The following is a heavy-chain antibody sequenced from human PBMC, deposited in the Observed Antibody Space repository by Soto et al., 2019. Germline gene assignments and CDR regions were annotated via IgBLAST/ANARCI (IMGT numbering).Heavy chain of an antibody. CDR3: GRDQATMVRGVTDAFDI. Sequence: ASVKVSCKASGYTLTSYGISWVRQAPGQGLEWMGWISAYNGNTNYAQKLQGRVTMTTDTSTSTAYMELRSLRSDDTAVYYCGRDQATMVRGVTDAFDIWGQGTMVTVSS. CDR1: GYTLTSYG. CDR2: ISAYNGNT. D-gene: IGHD3-10*01. V-gene: IGHV1-18*01. J-gene: IGHJ3*02.